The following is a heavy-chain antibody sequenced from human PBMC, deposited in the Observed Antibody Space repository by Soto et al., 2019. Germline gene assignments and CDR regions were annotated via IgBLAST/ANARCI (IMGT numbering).Heavy chain of an antibody. D-gene: IGHD3-22*01. CDR2: IIPIFGTA. CDR3: ARERGQAHSSGYYYHFDY. J-gene: IGHJ4*02. V-gene: IGHV1-69*13. Sequence: AASVNVHCKASGVTFSSYAISWVRQAPVQGLEWMGWIIPIFGTANYAQKFQGRVTITADESTSTAYMELRSLRSEDTAVYYFARERGQAHSSGYYYHFDYWGQGTLVTVSS. CDR1: GVTFSSYA.